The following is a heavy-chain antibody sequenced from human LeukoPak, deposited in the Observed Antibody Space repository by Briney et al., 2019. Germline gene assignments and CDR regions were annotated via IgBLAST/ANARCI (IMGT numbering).Heavy chain of an antibody. CDR1: GPSISPYR. V-gene: IGHV4-59*08. Sequence: SETLSLTCTVSGPSISPYRWSWIRQPPGKGLEWIGYAFYSVSPTYNPSLKSRLTISIERFANRFSLQLRSVTAADTAVYFCARHRPDLHGDFDFWGQGLLVAASS. D-gene: IGHD3-10*01. CDR2: AFYSVSP. CDR3: ARHRPDLHGDFDF. J-gene: IGHJ4*02.